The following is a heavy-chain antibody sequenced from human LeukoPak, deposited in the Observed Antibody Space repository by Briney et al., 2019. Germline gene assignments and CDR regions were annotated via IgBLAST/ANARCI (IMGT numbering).Heavy chain of an antibody. J-gene: IGHJ3*02. D-gene: IGHD6-13*01. CDR2: IYYSGST. CDR1: GGSISSSYY. V-gene: IGHV4-39*07. Sequence: PSETLSLTCTVSGGSISSSYYWGWIRQPPGKELEWIGSIYYSGSTYYNPSLKSRVTISVDTSKNQFSLKLSSVTAADTAVYYCARVNSSSWFLVREHDAFDIWGQGTMVTVSP. CDR3: ARVNSSSWFLVREHDAFDI.